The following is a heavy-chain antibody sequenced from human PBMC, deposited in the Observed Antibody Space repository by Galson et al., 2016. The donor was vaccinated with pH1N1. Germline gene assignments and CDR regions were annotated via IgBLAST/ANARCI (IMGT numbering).Heavy chain of an antibody. J-gene: IGHJ3*02. D-gene: IGHD4-17*01. CDR3: ARQNDYGDYLVDAVDI. Sequence: QSGAEVKKPGESLKISCKGSGYGFSSSWIGWVRQMPGKGLEWMGIIHLGGSHIRYSPSFQGQVTISADKSINIVYLEWRSLKASDTATYYCARQNDYGDYLVDAVDIWGQGTLVTVSS. V-gene: IGHV5-51*01. CDR2: IHLGGSHI. CDR1: GYGFSSSW.